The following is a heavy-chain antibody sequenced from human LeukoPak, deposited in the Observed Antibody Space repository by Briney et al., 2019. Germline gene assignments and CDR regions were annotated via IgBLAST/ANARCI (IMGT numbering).Heavy chain of an antibody. D-gene: IGHD2-21*01. CDR1: GFTFDDYG. Sequence: PGGSLRLSCAASGFTFDDYGMSWVRQAPGKGLEWVSGINWNGGSTGYADSVKGRFTISRDSAKNSLYLQMNSLRAEDTALYYCARALELWSLYYFDYWGQGTLVTVPS. J-gene: IGHJ4*02. CDR2: INWNGGST. CDR3: ARALELWSLYYFDY. V-gene: IGHV3-20*04.